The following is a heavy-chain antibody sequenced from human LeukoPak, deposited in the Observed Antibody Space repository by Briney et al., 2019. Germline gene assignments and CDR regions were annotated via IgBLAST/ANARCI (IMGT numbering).Heavy chain of an antibody. CDR2: INHSGST. CDR3: ARGSMVRGVIVRGFYYYYYMDV. D-gene: IGHD3-10*01. J-gene: IGHJ6*03. Sequence: SETLSLTCAVYGGSFSGYYWSWIRQPPGKGLEWIGEINHSGSTNYNPSLKSRVTISVDTSKNQFSLKLSSVTAADTAVYYCARGSMVRGVIVRGFYYYYYMDVWGKGITVTVSS. CDR1: GGSFSGYY. V-gene: IGHV4-34*01.